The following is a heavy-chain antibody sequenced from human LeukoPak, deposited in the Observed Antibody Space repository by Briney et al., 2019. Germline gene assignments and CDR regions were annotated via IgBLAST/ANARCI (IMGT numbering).Heavy chain of an antibody. J-gene: IGHJ5*02. CDR1: GYTFTGYY. CDR2: INPNSGGT. Sequence: ASVKVSCKASGYTFTGYYMHWVRQAPGQGLEWMGWINPNSGGTNYAQKFQGRVTMTRDTSISTAYMELSRLRSEDTAIYYCARGAVSGGEGGFRNWFDPWGQGTLVTVSS. D-gene: IGHD4-11*01. V-gene: IGHV1-2*02. CDR3: ARGAVSGGEGGFRNWFDP.